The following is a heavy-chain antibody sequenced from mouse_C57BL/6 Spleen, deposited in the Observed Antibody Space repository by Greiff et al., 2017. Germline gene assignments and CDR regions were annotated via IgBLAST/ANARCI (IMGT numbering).Heavy chain of an antibody. D-gene: IGHD1-1*01. CDR1: GYTFTSYW. CDR2: IHPNSGST. J-gene: IGHJ2*01. CDR3: ARTDITTVVANYFDY. V-gene: IGHV1-64*01. Sequence: QVQLQQPGAELVKPGASVKLSCKASGYTFTSYWMHWVKQRPGQGLEWIGMIHPNSGSTNYNGKFKSKATLTVDKSSSTAYMQLSSLTSEDSAVXYCARTDITTVVANYFDYWGQGTTLTVSA.